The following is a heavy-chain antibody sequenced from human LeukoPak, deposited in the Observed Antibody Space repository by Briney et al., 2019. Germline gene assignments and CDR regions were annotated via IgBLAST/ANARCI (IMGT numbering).Heavy chain of an antibody. V-gene: IGHV3-66*01. J-gene: IGHJ3*02. CDR3: ARDGLDSSGPVAFDI. CDR1: GFTFSSYA. CDR2: IHIDGET. D-gene: IGHD3-22*01. Sequence: GGSLRLSCAASGFTFSSYAMSWVRQAPGKGLQWVSIIHIDGETHYADSVKGRFTMSRDNSKNTVYLQMNSLRSEDTAVYYCARDGLDSSGPVAFDIWGQGTMVTVAS.